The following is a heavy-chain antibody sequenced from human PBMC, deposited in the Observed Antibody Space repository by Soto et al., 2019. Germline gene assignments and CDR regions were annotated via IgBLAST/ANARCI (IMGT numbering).Heavy chain of an antibody. CDR1: GGTFSTYA. D-gene: IGHD5-12*01. V-gene: IGHV1-69*12. CDR3: AIGILLWPRRINTGYSG. Sequence: QVQLVQSGAEVKNPESSVKVSCKAPGGTFSTYAISWVRQAPGQGLEWMGGIIPMFGTANYAQRFQDRVTITADESTNTVDMGLSSLRSEDTAVYFWAIGILLWPRRINTGYSGWGQGTLVTVSS. J-gene: IGHJ4*02. CDR2: IIPMFGTA.